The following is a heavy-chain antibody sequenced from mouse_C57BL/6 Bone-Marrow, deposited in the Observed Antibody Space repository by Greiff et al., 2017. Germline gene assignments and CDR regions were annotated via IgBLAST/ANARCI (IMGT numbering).Heavy chain of an antibody. CDR3: AREDGSSAYYAMDY. J-gene: IGHJ4*01. CDR1: GFSLTSYG. CDR2: IWSGGST. Sequence: QVQLKESGPGLVQPSQSLSITCTVSGFSLTSYGVHWVRQSPGKGLEWLGVIWSGGSTDYNAAFISRLSISKDNSKSQVFFKMNSLQADDTAIYSCAREDGSSAYYAMDYWGPGTSVTGSS. D-gene: IGHD1-1*01. V-gene: IGHV2-2*01.